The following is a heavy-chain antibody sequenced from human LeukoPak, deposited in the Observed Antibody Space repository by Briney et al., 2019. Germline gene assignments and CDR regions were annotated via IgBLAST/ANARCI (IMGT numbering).Heavy chain of an antibody. CDR3: ASSYELLRRPFDS. Sequence: SETLSLTCTVSGGSSSSSSYYWGWIRQPPGKGLEWIGSIKYSGSIYYNASLKSRLTISVDTSKNQFSLRLSSVTAADTAVYYCASSYELLRRPFDSWGQGTTVTVSS. D-gene: IGHD2-2*01. V-gene: IGHV4-39*01. CDR1: GGSSSSSSYY. CDR2: IKYSGSI. J-gene: IGHJ4*03.